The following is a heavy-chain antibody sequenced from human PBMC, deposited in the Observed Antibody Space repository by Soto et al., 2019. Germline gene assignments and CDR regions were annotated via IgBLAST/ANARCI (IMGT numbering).Heavy chain of an antibody. CDR2: IIPIFGTA. D-gene: IGHD2-2*01. CDR3: ARQYVVVPAGHYYYYYGMDV. CDR1: GGTFSSYA. Sequence: QVQLVQSGAEVKKPGSSVKVSCKASGGTFSSYAISWVRQAPGQGLEWMGGIIPIFGTANYAQKFQGRVTITADESTSTAYMELSSLRSEDTAVYYCARQYVVVPAGHYYYYYGMDVWGQGTTVTVS. V-gene: IGHV1-69*01. J-gene: IGHJ6*02.